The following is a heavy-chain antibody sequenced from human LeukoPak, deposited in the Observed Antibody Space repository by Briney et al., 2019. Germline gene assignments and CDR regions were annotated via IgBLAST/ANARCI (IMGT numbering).Heavy chain of an antibody. V-gene: IGHV3-7*01. CDR2: IKQDGSET. CDR3: ATATRSSSGY. D-gene: IGHD3-10*01. Sequence: GGSLRLSCAASRFTFSNYWMSWVRQAPGKGLEWVANIKQDGSETQHVDSVKGRFTISRDNAKNSLYLQMNSLRAEDTAVYYCATATRSSSGYWGQGTLVTVSS. CDR1: RFTFSNYW. J-gene: IGHJ4*02.